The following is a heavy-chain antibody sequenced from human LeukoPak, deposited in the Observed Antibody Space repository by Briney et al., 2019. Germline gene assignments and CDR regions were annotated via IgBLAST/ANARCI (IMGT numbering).Heavy chain of an antibody. J-gene: IGHJ6*03. CDR2: ISGSGGGT. CDR3: AKGSCSSTSCYYYYMDV. Sequence: GGSLRLSCAASGFTFSSYAMSWVRQAPGKGLEWVSAISGSGGGTYYADSVKGRFTISRDNSKNTLYLQMNSLRAEDTAVYYCAKGSCSSTSCYYYYMDVWGKGTTVTVSS. V-gene: IGHV3-23*01. D-gene: IGHD2-2*01. CDR1: GFTFSSYA.